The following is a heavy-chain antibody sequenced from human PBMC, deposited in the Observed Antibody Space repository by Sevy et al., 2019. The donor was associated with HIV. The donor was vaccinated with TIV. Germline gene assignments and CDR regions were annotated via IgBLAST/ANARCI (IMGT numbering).Heavy chain of an antibody. Sequence: GGSLRLSCAAFGFTFSNAWMSWVRQAPGKGLEWVGRIKSKTDGGTTDYAAPVKGRFTISRDDSKNTLYLQMNSLKTEDTAIYYCITDRLLWFGELLDFDYWGQGTLVTVSS. V-gene: IGHV3-15*01. CDR2: IKSKTDGGTT. CDR3: ITDRLLWFGELLDFDY. J-gene: IGHJ4*02. CDR1: GFTFSNAW. D-gene: IGHD3-10*01.